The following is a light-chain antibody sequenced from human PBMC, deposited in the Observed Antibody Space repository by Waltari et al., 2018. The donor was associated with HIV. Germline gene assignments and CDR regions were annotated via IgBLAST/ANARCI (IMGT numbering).Light chain of an antibody. CDR1: SSDVGGYNS. J-gene: IGLJ2*01. V-gene: IGLV2-11*01. Sequence: QSALTQPRSVSGSPGTSVTIPCTGTSSDVGGYNSVSWYQQHPGKAPKRMIYDVTKRPSGVPDRFSGSKSGNTASLTISGLQAEDEADYYCCSYAGSYTFVFGGGTKVTVL. CDR3: CSYAGSYTFV. CDR2: DVT.